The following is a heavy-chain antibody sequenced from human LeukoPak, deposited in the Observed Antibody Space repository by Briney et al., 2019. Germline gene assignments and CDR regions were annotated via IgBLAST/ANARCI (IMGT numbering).Heavy chain of an antibody. D-gene: IGHD4-17*01. Sequence: SETLSLTCAVYGASFSGYYWSWIRQPPGKGLEWLGEINHSGSTNCNPSLKSRVTISVDTSKNQFSLKLSSVTAADTAVYYCARARVTTVTTGSPFDCGGQGTLVTVSS. CDR1: GASFSGYY. J-gene: IGHJ4*02. CDR2: INHSGST. V-gene: IGHV4-34*01. CDR3: ARARVTTVTTGSPFDC.